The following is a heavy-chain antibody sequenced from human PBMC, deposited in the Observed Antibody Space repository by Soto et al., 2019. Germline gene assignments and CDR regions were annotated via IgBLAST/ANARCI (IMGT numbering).Heavy chain of an antibody. V-gene: IGHV3-30-3*01. CDR3: ARPLWRDDYNWGYFDL. J-gene: IGHJ2*01. CDR2: ISYDGSNK. Sequence: QVQLVESGGGVVQPGRSLRLSCAASGLTFSSYAMHWVRQAPGKGLEWVAVISYDGSNKYYADSVKGRFTISRDNSKNTLYLQMNSLRPEDTAVYYCARPLWRDDYNWGYFDLWGRGTLVTVSS. CDR1: GLTFSSYA. D-gene: IGHD4-4*01.